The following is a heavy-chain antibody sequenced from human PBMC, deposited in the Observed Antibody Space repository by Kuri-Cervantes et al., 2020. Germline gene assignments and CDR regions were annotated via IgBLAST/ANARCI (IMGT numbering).Heavy chain of an antibody. Sequence: LRLSCTVSGGSISSSSYSWSWIRQPPGKGLEWIGYIYHSGSTYYNPSLKSRVTISVDRSKNQFSLKLSSVTAADTAVYYCARARDTAMALFDYWGQGPWSPSPQ. D-gene: IGHD5-18*01. CDR3: ARARDTAMALFDY. V-gene: IGHV4-30-2*01. CDR1: GGSISSSSYS. CDR2: IYHSGST. J-gene: IGHJ4*02.